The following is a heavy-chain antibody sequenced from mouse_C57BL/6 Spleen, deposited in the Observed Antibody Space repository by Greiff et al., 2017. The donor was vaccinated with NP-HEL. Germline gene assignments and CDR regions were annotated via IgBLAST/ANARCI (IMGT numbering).Heavy chain of an antibody. J-gene: IGHJ4*01. Sequence: VQLQQSGAELVKPGASVKLSCKASGYTFTSYWMQWVKQRPGQGLEWIGEIDPSDSYTNYNQKFKGKATLTVDKSSSTAYMQLSSLTSEDSAVYYCARRYGNYVYYAMDYWGQGTSVTVSS. D-gene: IGHD2-10*02. CDR2: IDPSDSYT. V-gene: IGHV1-50*01. CDR1: GYTFTSYW. CDR3: ARRYGNYVYYAMDY.